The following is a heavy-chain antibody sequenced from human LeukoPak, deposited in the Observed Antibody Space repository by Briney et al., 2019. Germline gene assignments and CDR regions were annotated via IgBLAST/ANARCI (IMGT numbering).Heavy chain of an antibody. J-gene: IGHJ4*02. Sequence: GGSLRLSCAASGFTVSSNYMSWVRQAPGKGLEWVPVIYSGGSTYYADSVKGRFTISRDNSKNTLYLQMNSLRAEDTAVYYCARGYSGYDILDYWGQGTLVTVSS. CDR3: ARGYSGYDILDY. V-gene: IGHV3-53*01. D-gene: IGHD5-12*01. CDR1: GFTVSSNY. CDR2: IYSGGST.